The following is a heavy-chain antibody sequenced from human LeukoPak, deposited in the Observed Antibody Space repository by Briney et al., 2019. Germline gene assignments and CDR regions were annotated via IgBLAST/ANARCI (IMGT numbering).Heavy chain of an antibody. V-gene: IGHV1-18*01. D-gene: IGHD3-3*01. Sequence: GASVKVSCKASGYSFTTYGIGWVRQAPGQGLEWMGLISTDNGDTNYAPNFQGRVAMTTDTSTSTAYMELRSLRSDDTAVYYCARFWSGYLPDYWGQGTLVTVSS. J-gene: IGHJ4*02. CDR3: ARFWSGYLPDY. CDR2: ISTDNGDT. CDR1: GYSFTTYG.